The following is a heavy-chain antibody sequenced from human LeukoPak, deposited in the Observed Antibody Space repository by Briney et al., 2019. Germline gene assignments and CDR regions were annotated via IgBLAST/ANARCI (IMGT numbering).Heavy chain of an antibody. CDR3: ARVSAHYDSSGYYSD. V-gene: IGHV3-30-3*01. CDR1: GFTFSSYA. Sequence: GGSLRLSCAASGFTFSSYAMHWVRQAPGKGLEWVAVISYDGSNKYYADSVKGRFTISRDNSKNTLYLQMNSLRAEDTAVYYCARVSAHYDSSGYYSDWGQGTLVTVSS. CDR2: ISYDGSNK. D-gene: IGHD3-22*01. J-gene: IGHJ4*02.